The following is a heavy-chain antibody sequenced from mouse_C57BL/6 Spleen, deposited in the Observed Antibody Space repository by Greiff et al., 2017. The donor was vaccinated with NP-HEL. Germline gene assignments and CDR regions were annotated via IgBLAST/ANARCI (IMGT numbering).Heavy chain of an antibody. CDR1: GFSLTSYG. J-gene: IGHJ1*03. Sequence: QVQLKESGPGLVAPSQSLSITCTVSGFSLTSYGVHWVRQPPGKGLEWLVVIWSDGSTTYNSALKSRLSISKDNSKSQVFLKMNSLQTDDTAMYYCARSGSSSLDWYFDVWGTGTTVTVSS. V-gene: IGHV2-6*03. CDR3: ARSGSSSLDWYFDV. CDR2: IWSDGST. D-gene: IGHD1-1*01.